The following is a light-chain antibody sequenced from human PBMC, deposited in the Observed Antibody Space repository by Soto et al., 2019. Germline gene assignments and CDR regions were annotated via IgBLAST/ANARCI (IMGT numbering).Light chain of an antibody. CDR1: QSFSSY. V-gene: IGKV3-11*01. CDR3: QQRSNWPPVIT. Sequence: EIVLTQSPATLALSPWERATLSSSASQSFSSYLAWYQQKPGQAPRLLIYDASNRATGIPARFSGSGSGTDFTLTISSLEPEDFAVYYCQQRSNWPPVITFGQGTRLENK. J-gene: IGKJ5*01. CDR2: DAS.